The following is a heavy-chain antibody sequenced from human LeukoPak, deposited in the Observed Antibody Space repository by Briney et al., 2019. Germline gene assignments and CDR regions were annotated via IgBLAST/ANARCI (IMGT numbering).Heavy chain of an antibody. Sequence: AASVKVSCKPSGYTFTNYDIKWVRQATGQGLEWMGWMNPKSGYTRFTQKSQGRITLTRDTSMTTAYMVLSSLTSDDTGTYYCARVWGSADHWGQGTLVSVSS. CDR2: MNPKSGYT. D-gene: IGHD3-16*01. V-gene: IGHV1-8*02. CDR1: GYTFTNYD. CDR3: ARVWGSADH. J-gene: IGHJ4*02.